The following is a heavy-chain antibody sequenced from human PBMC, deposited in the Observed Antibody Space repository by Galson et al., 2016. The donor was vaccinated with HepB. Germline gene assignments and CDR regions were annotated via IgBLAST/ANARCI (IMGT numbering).Heavy chain of an antibody. J-gene: IGHJ4*02. Sequence: SLRLSCAASGFTFSSYWMHWVRRAPGKGLVWVSRINGDGSSTTYAASVKGRFTISRDNAKNTLYLQMNSLRAGDTAVYYCAVGNDPLDYWGQGTLVTVSS. CDR3: AVGNDPLDY. D-gene: IGHD1-1*01. CDR1: GFTFSSYW. CDR2: INGDGSST. V-gene: IGHV3-74*01.